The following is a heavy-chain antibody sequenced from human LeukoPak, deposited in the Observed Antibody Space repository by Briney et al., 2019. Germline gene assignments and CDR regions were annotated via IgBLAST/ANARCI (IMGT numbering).Heavy chain of an antibody. V-gene: IGHV1-2*02. J-gene: IGHJ4*02. Sequence: ASVKVSCKASGYTFTSYYMHWLRQPPGQGLEWMGWINPNSVGTNYAQNLQGRVTMTRHSSISTAYMELSRLRSDDTAVYYCERGLLLRYSSSWYNYWGQGTLVTVSS. CDR1: GYTFTSYY. CDR2: INPNSVGT. D-gene: IGHD6-13*01. CDR3: ERGLLLRYSSSWYNY.